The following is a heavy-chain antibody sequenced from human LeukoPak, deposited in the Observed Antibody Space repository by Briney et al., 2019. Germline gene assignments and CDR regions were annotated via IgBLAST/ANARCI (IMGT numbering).Heavy chain of an antibody. D-gene: IGHD3-9*01. CDR3: ARDRIYYDILTGYYLFGY. V-gene: IGHV1-18*01. CDR2: ISAYNGNT. J-gene: IGHJ4*02. CDR1: GYTFTSYG. Sequence: GASVKVSCKASGYTFTSYGISWVRQAPGQGLEWMGWISAYNGNTNYAQKLQGRVTMTTDTSTSTAYMELRSLRSDDTAVYYCARDRIYYDILTGYYLFGYWGQGTLVTVSS.